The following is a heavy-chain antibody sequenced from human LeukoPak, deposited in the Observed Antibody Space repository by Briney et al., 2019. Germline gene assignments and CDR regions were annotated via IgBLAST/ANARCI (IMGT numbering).Heavy chain of an antibody. Sequence: SETLSLTCAVSRGFIGSSNHWSWVRQPPGKGLEWIGEIYYTGRTNYNPSLKSRVTISIDTSKNQFSLKLNSVTAADTATYYCATCYNYDILTGYFGSYWGQGILVAVSS. J-gene: IGHJ4*02. CDR3: ATCYNYDILTGYFGSY. V-gene: IGHV4-4*02. CDR1: RGFIGSSNH. D-gene: IGHD3-9*01. CDR2: IYYTGRT.